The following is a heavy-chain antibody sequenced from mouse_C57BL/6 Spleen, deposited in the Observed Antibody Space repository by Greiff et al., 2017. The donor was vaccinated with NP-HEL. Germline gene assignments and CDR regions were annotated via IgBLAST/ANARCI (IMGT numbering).Heavy chain of an antibody. J-gene: IGHJ2*01. Sequence: QVQLQQPGAELVKPGASVKLSCKASGYTFTSYWMHWVKQRPGQGLEWIGMIHPNSGSTNYNEKFKSKATLTVDKSSSTADMQLSSLTSEDSAVYYCARFWGAEGDYWGQGTTLTVSS. CDR1: GYTFTSYW. D-gene: IGHD4-1*01. CDR3: ARFWGAEGDY. V-gene: IGHV1-64*01. CDR2: IHPNSGST.